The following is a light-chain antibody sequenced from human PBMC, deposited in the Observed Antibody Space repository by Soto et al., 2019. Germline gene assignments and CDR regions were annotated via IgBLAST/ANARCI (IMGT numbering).Light chain of an antibody. CDR1: QSISSY. Sequence: DIQMTQSPSSLSASVGDRVTITCRASQSISSYLNWYQQKPGKAPKLLIYAASSLQSGVPSRFSGSGSGTDFTLTISSLQPEDFATXXCQQSYSTPPSFGQGTKLEIK. J-gene: IGKJ2*01. V-gene: IGKV1-39*01. CDR2: AAS. CDR3: QQSYSTPPS.